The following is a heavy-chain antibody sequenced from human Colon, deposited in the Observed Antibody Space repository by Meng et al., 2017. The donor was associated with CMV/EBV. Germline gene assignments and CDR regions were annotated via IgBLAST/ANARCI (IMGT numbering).Heavy chain of an antibody. CDR3: ARIVLSGKGSFDN. V-gene: IGHV4-39*07. Sequence: SETLSLTCTVFGDFSSRSNYYWGWIRQSPGKGLEWIGTIHYSGTTYYNPSLKSRLTISVDTSKNQFSLKLSSVTAAETAVYYCARIVLSGKGSFDNWGQGTLVTVSS. J-gene: IGHJ4*02. CDR1: GDFSSRSNYY. D-gene: IGHD2/OR15-2a*01. CDR2: IHYSGTT.